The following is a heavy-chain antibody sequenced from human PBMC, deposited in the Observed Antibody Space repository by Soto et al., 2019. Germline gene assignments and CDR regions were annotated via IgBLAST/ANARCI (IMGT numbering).Heavy chain of an antibody. V-gene: IGHV1-18*01. CDR2: ISAYNGNT. D-gene: IGHD1-26*01. CDR3: AKDFLAGVGGSYPTYYFDY. Sequence: APVKVSCKASGYTFTSYDISWVRQAPGQGPAWMGWISAYNGNTNYAQKLQGRVTMTTDTSTSTAYMELRSLRSDDTAVYYCAKDFLAGVGGSYPTYYFDYWGQGTLVTVSS. J-gene: IGHJ4*02. CDR1: GYTFTSYD.